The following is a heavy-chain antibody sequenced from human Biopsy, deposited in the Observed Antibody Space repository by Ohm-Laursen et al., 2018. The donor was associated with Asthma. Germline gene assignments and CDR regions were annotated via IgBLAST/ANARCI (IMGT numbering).Heavy chain of an antibody. CDR2: LIPVLGTS. V-gene: IGHV1-69*01. CDR3: ARGYSGSDRIVYYYSGLEV. CDR1: GYSFSNYA. Sequence: SSVKVSCKASGYSFSNYAISWVRQAPGQGLEWMGGLIPVLGTSDHAQMFEGRVTITADESTSTAYMELSSLSSEDTAVYYCARGYSGSDRIVYYYSGLEVWGQGTTVTVSS. D-gene: IGHD5-12*01. J-gene: IGHJ6*02.